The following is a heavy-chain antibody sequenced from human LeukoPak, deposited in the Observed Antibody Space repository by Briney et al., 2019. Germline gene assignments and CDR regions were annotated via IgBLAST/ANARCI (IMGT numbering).Heavy chain of an antibody. D-gene: IGHD4/OR15-4a*01. Sequence: GGSLRLSCAASGFTLSSSAMSWVRQAPGKGLEWVAVIWYDGSNKYYADSVKGRFTISRDNSKNTLFLQMDSLRAEDTAVYYCARGMIRGALWCVDFWGLGSLVTVSS. CDR2: IWYDGSNK. V-gene: IGHV3-33*08. CDR1: GFTLSSSA. J-gene: IGHJ4*02. CDR3: ARGMIRGALWCVDF.